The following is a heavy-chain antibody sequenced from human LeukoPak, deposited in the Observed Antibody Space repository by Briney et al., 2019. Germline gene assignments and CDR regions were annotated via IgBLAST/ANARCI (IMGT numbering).Heavy chain of an antibody. V-gene: IGHV3-23*01. Sequence: PGGSLSLSCAAYGFTFSSYAMSWVRQPPGKGLEWVSAISGSGGSKYYADSVKGRFTVSRENSKNTLYLQMNRLRAEDTAVYFCAKSEYGDCVSFDYWGQGTQVTVSS. CDR3: AKSEYGDCVSFDY. D-gene: IGHD4-17*01. J-gene: IGHJ4*02. CDR1: GFTFSSYA. CDR2: ISGSGGSK.